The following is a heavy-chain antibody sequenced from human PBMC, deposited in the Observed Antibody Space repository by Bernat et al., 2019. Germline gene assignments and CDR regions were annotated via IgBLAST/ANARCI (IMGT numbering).Heavy chain of an antibody. CDR1: GFTFSSYW. Sequence: EVQLVESGGGLVQPGGSLRLSCAASGFTFSSYWMHWVRQAPGKGLVWVSRINSDGSSTSYADSVKGRFTVSGDNAKNTLYLQMNSLRAEDTAVYYCARDRLYYDSSGSFDYWGQGTLVTVSS. V-gene: IGHV3-74*01. CDR3: ARDRLYYDSSGSFDY. D-gene: IGHD3-22*01. CDR2: INSDGSST. J-gene: IGHJ4*02.